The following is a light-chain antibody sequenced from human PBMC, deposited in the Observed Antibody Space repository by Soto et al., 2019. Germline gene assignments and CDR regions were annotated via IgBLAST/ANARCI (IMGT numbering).Light chain of an antibody. V-gene: IGKV3-15*01. CDR1: QSVSIY. J-gene: IGKJ4*01. Sequence: EIVLTQSPATLSLSPVXRAXXXXRASQSVSIYLAWYQHKPGQTPRLLIYDTSTRATGVPTRFSGSRSGAEFTLTINSLQSEDFAVYYCQPYNNWPLTFGGGTKV. CDR3: QPYNNWPLT. CDR2: DTS.